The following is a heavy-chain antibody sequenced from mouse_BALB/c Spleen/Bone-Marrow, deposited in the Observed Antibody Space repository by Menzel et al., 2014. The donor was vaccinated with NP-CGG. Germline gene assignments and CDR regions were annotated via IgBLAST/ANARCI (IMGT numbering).Heavy chain of an antibody. V-gene: IGHV14-3*02. J-gene: IGHJ3*01. CDR1: GFNIXDTY. D-gene: IGHD1-1*01. CDR2: IDPANGNT. Sequence: VQLKESGAELVKPGASVKLSCTASGFNIXDTYMHWVKQRPEQGLEWIGRIDPANGNTKYDPKFQGKATITADTSSNTAYLQLSSLTSEDTAVYYCASYYYGSYGFAYWGQGTLVTVSA. CDR3: ASYYYGSYGFAY.